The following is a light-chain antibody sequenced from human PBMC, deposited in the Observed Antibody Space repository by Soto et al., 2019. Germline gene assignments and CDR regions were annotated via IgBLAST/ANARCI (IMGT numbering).Light chain of an antibody. J-gene: IGKJ2*01. Sequence: EIVLTQSPGTLSLSPGERATLSCRASQSVTRNYLAWYQQKPGQAPRLLIYGASSRATGIPDRFSGSGSGIDFTLTISRLEPEDFAVYYCQQYGSSLYTFGQGTKLEIK. V-gene: IGKV3-20*01. CDR3: QQYGSSLYT. CDR2: GAS. CDR1: QSVTRNY.